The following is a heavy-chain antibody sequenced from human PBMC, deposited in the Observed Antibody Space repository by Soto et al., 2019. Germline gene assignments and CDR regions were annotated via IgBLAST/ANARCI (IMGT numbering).Heavy chain of an antibody. Sequence: EVQLLESGGGLVQPGGSLRLSCAASGFTFSSYGMTWVRQAPGKGLEWVSFSSATGAGTYYADSVKGRFTISRDNSKKTLNLQMNSLRAEDTVLYYCARDGYCSSTNCYTGAFDIWGQGTMVTVSS. CDR2: SSATGAGT. CDR1: GFTFSSYG. J-gene: IGHJ3*02. D-gene: IGHD2-2*02. CDR3: ARDGYCSSTNCYTGAFDI. V-gene: IGHV3-23*01.